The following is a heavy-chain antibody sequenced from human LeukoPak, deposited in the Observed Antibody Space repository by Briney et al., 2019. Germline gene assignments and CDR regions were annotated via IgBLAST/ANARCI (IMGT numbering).Heavy chain of an antibody. Sequence: GGALRLSCAASGFTFSKYWMLWVREAPGKGLESVSRINTDGTVTTYADSVKGRFTVSRDNADNTMFLQMNSVRDEDTAVYYCATKQWLAPPPDSWGQGTPVTVSS. CDR2: INTDGTVT. V-gene: IGHV3-74*01. D-gene: IGHD6-19*01. J-gene: IGHJ4*02. CDR3: ATKQWLAPPPDS. CDR1: GFTFSKYW.